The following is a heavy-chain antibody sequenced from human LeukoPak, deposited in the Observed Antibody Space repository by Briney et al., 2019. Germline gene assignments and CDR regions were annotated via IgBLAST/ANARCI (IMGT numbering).Heavy chain of an antibody. CDR3: AKDRVGGYFVPIDS. J-gene: IGHJ4*02. CDR1: GFTFRSDA. CDR2: VTVSGAST. Sequence: TGGSLRLSCAASGFTFRSDAMNWGRQAPGKGLEWVADVTVSGASTHYADSVKGRLTISRVNSKNTLNLQMNSLRAEDTAVYSCAKDRVGGYFVPIDSWGQGTLVTVSS. V-gene: IGHV3-23*01. D-gene: IGHD3-9*01.